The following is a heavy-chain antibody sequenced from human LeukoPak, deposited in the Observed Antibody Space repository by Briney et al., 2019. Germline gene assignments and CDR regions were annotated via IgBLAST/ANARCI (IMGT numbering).Heavy chain of an antibody. CDR1: GASISRTSYN. D-gene: IGHD3-22*01. CDR3: ASQAVVLMTYIDF. J-gene: IGHJ4*02. CDR2: IYLSGST. V-gene: IGHV4-39*01. Sequence: PSETLSLTCTVSGASISRTSYNWGWIRQPPGKGLEWIGSIYLSGSTYYNPSLKSRVTISVDTSKNQFSLRLSSVTAADTAVYYCASQAVVLMTYIDFWGQGALVTVSS.